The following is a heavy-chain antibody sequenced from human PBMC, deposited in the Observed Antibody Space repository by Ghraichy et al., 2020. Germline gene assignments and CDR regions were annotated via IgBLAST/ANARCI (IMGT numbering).Heavy chain of an antibody. CDR1: GYTFTGYY. CDR3: ARDIAHYDFWSGYYVGYYGMDV. D-gene: IGHD3-3*01. V-gene: IGHV1-2*02. J-gene: IGHJ6*02. CDR2: INPNSGGT. Sequence: ASVKVSCKASGYTFTGYYMHWVRQAPGQGLEWMGWINPNSGGTNYAQKFQGRVTMTGDTSISTAYMELSRLRSDDTAVYYCARDIAHYDFWSGYYVGYYGMDVWGQGTTVTVSS.